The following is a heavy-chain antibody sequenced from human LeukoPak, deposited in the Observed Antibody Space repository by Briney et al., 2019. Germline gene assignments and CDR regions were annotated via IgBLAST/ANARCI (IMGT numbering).Heavy chain of an antibody. D-gene: IGHD3-16*02. CDR3: ARLRGSYRYIFDY. Sequence: ASVKVSCKASGYTFTGYYMHWVRQAPGQGLEWMGWINPNSGGTNYAQKFQGRVTMTRDTSISTAYMELSRLRSDDTAVYYCARLRGSYRYIFDYWGQGTLVTVSS. CDR2: INPNSGGT. V-gene: IGHV1-2*02. J-gene: IGHJ4*02. CDR1: GYTFTGYY.